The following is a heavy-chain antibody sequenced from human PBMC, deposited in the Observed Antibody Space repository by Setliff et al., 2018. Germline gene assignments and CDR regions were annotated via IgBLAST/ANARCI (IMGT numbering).Heavy chain of an antibody. CDR2: INHSGSP. Sequence: PSETLSLTCAVYGASFSGTYCSWIRQSPGKGLEWIGEINHTGSPNWIGEINHSGSPNYNPSLKSRVTMSVDTSKNQFSLKLTSVTAADTAAFYCARGYAARVGFGNWFDPWGQGTLVTVSS. CDR1: GASFSGTY. J-gene: IGHJ5*02. D-gene: IGHD6-6*01. CDR3: ARGYAARVGFGNWFDP. V-gene: IGHV4-34*01.